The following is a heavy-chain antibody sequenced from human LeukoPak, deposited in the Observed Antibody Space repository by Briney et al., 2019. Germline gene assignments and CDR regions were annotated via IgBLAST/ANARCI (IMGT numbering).Heavy chain of an antibody. V-gene: IGHV3-21*01. CDR2: ISSSSSYI. Sequence: GGSLRLSCAASGFTFSSYSMNWVRQAPGKGLEWVSSISSSSSYIYYADSVKGRFTISRDNAKNSLYLQMNSLRAEDTAVYYCASPSVFDFWSGYYYFDYWGQGILVTVSS. J-gene: IGHJ4*02. CDR1: GFTFSSYS. CDR3: ASPSVFDFWSGYYYFDY. D-gene: IGHD3-3*01.